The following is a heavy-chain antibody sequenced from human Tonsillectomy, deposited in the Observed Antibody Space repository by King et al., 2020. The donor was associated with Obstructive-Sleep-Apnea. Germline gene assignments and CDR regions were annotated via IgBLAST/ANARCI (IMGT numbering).Heavy chain of an antibody. V-gene: IGHV4-31*03. CDR2: IYYSGST. CDR1: GGSISSGGYY. Sequence: VQLQESGPGLVKPSQTLSLTCTVSGGSISSGGYYWSWIRHHPGKGLEWIGYIYYSGSTYYNPSLKSRVTISVDTSKNQFSLKLSSLTAAETALYYCARDNNSYGYAFDIWGQGTMVTVSS. CDR3: ARDNNSYGYAFDI. D-gene: IGHD5-18*01. J-gene: IGHJ3*02.